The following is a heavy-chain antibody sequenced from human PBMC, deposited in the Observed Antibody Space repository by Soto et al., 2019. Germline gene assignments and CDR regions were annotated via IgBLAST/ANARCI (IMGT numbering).Heavy chain of an antibody. J-gene: IGHJ4*02. CDR1: GFTFSNYA. CDR2: ITNDGVST. CDR3: VKGGTVMTHGVDF. Sequence: GGSLRLSCPASGFTFSNYAMHWVRQAPGKGLEYVSAITNDGVSTYYADSVKGRFTISRDNSKNTLFLQMSSLRDEDTAVYYCVKGGTVMTHGVDFWGLGTLVTVS. V-gene: IGHV3-64D*08. D-gene: IGHD3-16*01.